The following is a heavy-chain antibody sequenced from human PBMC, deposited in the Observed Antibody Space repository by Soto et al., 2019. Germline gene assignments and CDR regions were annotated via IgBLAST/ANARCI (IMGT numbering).Heavy chain of an antibody. J-gene: IGHJ4*02. CDR1: GLTFTGYP. CDR3: AKPVYGSGSPDY. CDR2: IAETGSST. V-gene: IGHV3-23*01. Sequence: GGSLRLSCSPSGLTFTGYPMSWVRQAPGQGLEWVSGIAETGSSTYYADSVKGRFTISRDNSENTLYLQMNNLRAEDTAIYYCAKPVYGSGSPDYWGQGTLVTVSS. D-gene: IGHD3-10*01.